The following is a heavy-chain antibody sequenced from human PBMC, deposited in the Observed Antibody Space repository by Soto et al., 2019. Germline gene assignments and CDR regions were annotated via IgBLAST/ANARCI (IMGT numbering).Heavy chain of an antibody. CDR3: ARDVVVVAPAAIVWFDP. CDR2: IYTSGST. J-gene: IGHJ5*02. Sequence: XGTLALTCTVSGGSISSYYWSWIRQPSGKGLEWIGRIYTSGSTNYNPSLKSRVTMSVDTSKNQFSLKLSSVTAADTAVYYCARDVVVVAPAAIVWFDPWGQGTLVTVSS. CDR1: GGSISSYY. D-gene: IGHD2-2*01. V-gene: IGHV4-4*07.